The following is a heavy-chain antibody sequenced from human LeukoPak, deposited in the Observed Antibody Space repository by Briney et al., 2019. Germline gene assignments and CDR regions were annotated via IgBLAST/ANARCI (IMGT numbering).Heavy chain of an antibody. CDR2: ISGSGGST. CDR1: GFTFSSYA. J-gene: IGHJ6*02. CDR3: AKDLGYCSSTSCYNRYXXYXMDV. V-gene: IGHV3-23*01. Sequence: GGSLRLSCAASGFTFSSYAMSWVRQAPGKGLEWVSAISGSGGSTYYADSVKGRFTISRDNSKNTLCLQMNSLRAEDTAVYYCAKDLGYCSSTSCYNRYXXYXMDVWGQGTTVTVSS. D-gene: IGHD2-2*02.